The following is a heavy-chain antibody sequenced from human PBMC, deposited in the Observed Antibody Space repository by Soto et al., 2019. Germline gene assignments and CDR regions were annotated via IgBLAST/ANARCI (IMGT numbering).Heavy chain of an antibody. V-gene: IGHV4-30-4*01. D-gene: IGHD6-13*01. J-gene: IGHJ5*02. CDR3: ARVGSSSWYWFDP. Sequence: QVQLQESGPGLVKPSQTLSLTCTVSGGSISSGDYYWSWIRQPPGKGLEWIGYIYYSGSTHYNPSLKSRVTISVDTSKNQFSLKLSSVTAADTAVYYCARVGSSSWYWFDPWGQGTLVTVSS. CDR2: IYYSGST. CDR1: GGSISSGDYY.